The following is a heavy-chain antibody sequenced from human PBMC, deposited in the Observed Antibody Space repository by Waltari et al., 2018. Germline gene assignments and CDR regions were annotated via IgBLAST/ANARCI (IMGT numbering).Heavy chain of an antibody. CDR3: ARGKISPSG. J-gene: IGHJ4*02. V-gene: IGHV4-61*09. CDR2: IYTRGSI. Sequence: QVQLQESGPGLVKPSQTLSLTCTVSGGSISSGSYYWSWIRQPAGKGLEWIGYIYTRGSINYHPSHKSRVTISVDTSKNQFSLKLSSVTAADTAVYYCARGKISPSGWGQGTLVTVSS. CDR1: GGSISSGSYY.